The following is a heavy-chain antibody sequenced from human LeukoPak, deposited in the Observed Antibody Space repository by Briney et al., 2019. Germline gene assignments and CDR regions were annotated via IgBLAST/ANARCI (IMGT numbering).Heavy chain of an antibody. CDR2: IYSSGST. CDR1: GGXXXXXSYY. Sequence: TETLSLTCTVSGGXXXXXSYYWSWIRQXXGXXXXXXXXIYSSGSTYYYPSLKSRVSISVDTSKNHFSLKLSSVTAADTAVFYCARHESSGYYDAFHIWGRGTMVTVSS. D-gene: IGHD3-22*01. J-gene: IGHJ3*02. CDR3: ARHESSGYYDAFHI. V-gene: IGHV4-39*01.